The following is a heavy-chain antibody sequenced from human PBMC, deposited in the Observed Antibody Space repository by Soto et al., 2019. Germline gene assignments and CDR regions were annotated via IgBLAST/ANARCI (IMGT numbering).Heavy chain of an antibody. CDR1: GFSLSTSGMC. D-gene: IGHD3-16*02. V-gene: IGHV2-70*01. Sequence: SGPTLVNPTHTLTLTCTFSGFSLSTSGMCVSWIRQPPGKTLEWLALIDWDDDKYYSTSLKTRLAISKDTSNKQVVLTMNNMDPVYTAMYYCARIPIRGVIDYYYGMDVWGQGTTVTVSS. CDR2: IDWDDDK. CDR3: ARIPIRGVIDYYYGMDV. J-gene: IGHJ6*02.